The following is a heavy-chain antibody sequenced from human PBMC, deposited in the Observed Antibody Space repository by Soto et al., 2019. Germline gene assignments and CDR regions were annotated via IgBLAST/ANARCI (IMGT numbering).Heavy chain of an antibody. J-gene: IGHJ4*02. CDR1: GYTFTSYY. V-gene: IGHV1-46*01. CDR2: INPSGGST. D-gene: IGHD3-3*01. Sequence: ASVKVSCKASGYTFTSYYMHWVRQAPGQGLEWMGIINPSGGSTSYAQKFQGRVTMTRDTSTSTVYMELSSLRSEDTAVYYCARGPRGTIFGVVIPPNYWGQGTLVTVSS. CDR3: ARGPRGTIFGVVIPPNY.